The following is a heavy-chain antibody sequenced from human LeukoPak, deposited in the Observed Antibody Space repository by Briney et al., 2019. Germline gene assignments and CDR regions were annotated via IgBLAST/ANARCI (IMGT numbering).Heavy chain of an antibody. CDR1: GGTISGYY. Sequence: SETLSLTCTVSGGTISGYYWNWIRQPPGKGLEWIGYIYYSGSTNYNPSRKSRVTISEDTSKNQFSLKLSSVNAADTAVYYCASGFTMIVVDNGFDPWGQGTLVTVSS. D-gene: IGHD3-22*01. CDR3: ASGFTMIVVDNGFDP. V-gene: IGHV4-59*08. CDR2: IYYSGST. J-gene: IGHJ5*02.